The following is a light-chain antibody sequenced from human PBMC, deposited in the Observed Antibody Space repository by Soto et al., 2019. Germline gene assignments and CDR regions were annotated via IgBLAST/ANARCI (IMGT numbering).Light chain of an antibody. CDR3: QSYDSSLRGPVV. CDR2: GNS. CDR1: SSNIGAGYD. J-gene: IGLJ2*01. Sequence: QSVLTQPPSVSGAPGQRVTISCTGSSSNIGAGYDVHWYQQLPGTAPKLLIYGNSNRPSGVPDRFSGSKSGTSASLAITGLQAEDAADYYCQSYDSSLRGPVVFGGGTKLTVL. V-gene: IGLV1-40*01.